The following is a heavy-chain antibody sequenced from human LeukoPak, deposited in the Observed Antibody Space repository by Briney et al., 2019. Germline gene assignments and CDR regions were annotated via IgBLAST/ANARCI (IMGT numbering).Heavy chain of an antibody. V-gene: IGHV1-18*01. CDR2: ISAYNGNT. D-gene: IGHD3-3*01. J-gene: IGHJ4*02. CDR3: ARERPDNTYYDFWSGYYPLFDY. CDR1: GYTFTSYG. Sequence: ASVKVSCKASGYTFTSYGISWVRQAPGQGLEWMGWISAYNGNTNYAQKLQGRVTMTTDTSTSTAYMERRSMRSDDTAVYYCARERPDNTYYDFWSGYYPLFDYWGQGTLVTVSS.